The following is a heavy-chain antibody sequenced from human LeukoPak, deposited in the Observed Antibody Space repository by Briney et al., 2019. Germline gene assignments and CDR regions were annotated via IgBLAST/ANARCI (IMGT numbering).Heavy chain of an antibody. D-gene: IGHD3-22*01. CDR3: ARSLRGYDSSGYYDY. Sequence: SETLSPTCTVSGGSISSYYWSWIRQPPGKGLEWIGYIYYSGSTNYNPSLKSQVTISVDTSKNQFSLKLSSVTAADTAVYYCARSLRGYDSSGYYDYWGQGTLVTVSS. J-gene: IGHJ4*02. CDR2: IYYSGST. V-gene: IGHV4-59*01. CDR1: GGSISSYY.